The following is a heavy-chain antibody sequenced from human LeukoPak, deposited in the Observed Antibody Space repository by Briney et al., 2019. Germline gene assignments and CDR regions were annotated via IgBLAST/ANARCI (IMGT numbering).Heavy chain of an antibody. J-gene: IGHJ4*02. D-gene: IGHD3-10*01. V-gene: IGHV1-69*01. CDR2: IIPIFGTA. CDR3: ARESLEYYGSGSSAYDY. Sequence: ASVKVSCKASGGTFSSYATSWVRQAPGQGLEWMGGIIPIFGTANYAQKFQGRVTITADESTSTAYMELSSLRSEDTAVYYCARESLEYYGSGSSAYDYWGQGTLVTVSS. CDR1: GGTFSSYA.